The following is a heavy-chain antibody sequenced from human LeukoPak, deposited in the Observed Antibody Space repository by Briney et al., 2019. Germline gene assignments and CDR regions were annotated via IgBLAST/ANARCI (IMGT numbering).Heavy chain of an antibody. CDR2: ISYSGGS. Sequence: TSETLSLTCTVSGASISSYYWSWIRQPPGKGLEWIGYISYSGGSNYNPSLNYNPSLKSRVTISVDTSEKRLSLKLSSVTAADTALYYCARLRESGSGSYPIDYWGQGTLVTVSS. CDR3: ARLRESGSGSYPIDY. J-gene: IGHJ4*02. CDR1: GASISSYY. D-gene: IGHD3-10*01. V-gene: IGHV4-59*08.